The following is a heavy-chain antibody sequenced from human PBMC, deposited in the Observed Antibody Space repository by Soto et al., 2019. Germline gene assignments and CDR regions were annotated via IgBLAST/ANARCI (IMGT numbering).Heavy chain of an antibody. Sequence: QVQLQESVPGLVKPSQTLSLTYTVSGGSISSGGYYWSWIRQHPGKGLEWIGYIYYSGSTYYNPSLKSRVTISVDTSKNQFSLKLSSVTAADTAVYYCARGKTYYDAFDIWGQGTMVTVSS. V-gene: IGHV4-31*03. CDR1: GGSISSGGYY. J-gene: IGHJ3*02. CDR2: IYYSGST. D-gene: IGHD2-21*01. CDR3: ARGKTYYDAFDI.